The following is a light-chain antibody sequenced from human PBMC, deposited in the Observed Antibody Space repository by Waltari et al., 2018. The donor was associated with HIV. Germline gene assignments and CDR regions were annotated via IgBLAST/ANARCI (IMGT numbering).Light chain of an antibody. V-gene: IGLV3-21*01. Sequence: YFLTQPPSVSVAPGETATITCGGDNIAKEDGNWYRQRPGQAPVLVIRDNRVRPSGISDRISGVKSGSTATLTLNAAAAGDAADYYCQVWDTTTTYFFFGSGTEVVVL. J-gene: IGLJ1*01. CDR1: NIAKED. CDR3: QVWDTTTTYFF. CDR2: DNR.